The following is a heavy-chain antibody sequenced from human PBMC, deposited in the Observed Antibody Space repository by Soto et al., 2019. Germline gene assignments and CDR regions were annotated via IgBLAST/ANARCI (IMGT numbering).Heavy chain of an antibody. CDR1: GGSISSSSYY. CDR2: IYYSGST. Sequence: SETLSLTCTVSGGSISSSSYYWGWIRQPPGKGLEWIGSIYYSGSTYYNPSLKSRVTISVDTSKNQFSLKLSSVTAADTAVYYCARGAVTPMAATPDYFDYWGQGTLVTVSS. J-gene: IGHJ4*02. V-gene: IGHV4-39*01. D-gene: IGHD2-2*02. CDR3: ARGAVTPMAATPDYFDY.